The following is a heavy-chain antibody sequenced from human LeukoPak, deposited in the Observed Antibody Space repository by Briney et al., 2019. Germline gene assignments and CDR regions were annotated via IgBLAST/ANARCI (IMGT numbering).Heavy chain of an antibody. Sequence: ASVKVSCKASGYTFTSYYMHWVRQAPGQGLEWMGIINPSGGSTSYAQKFQGRVTMTRDTSTSTVYMELSSLRSEDTAVYYCARDWGTGYSSSWYWFDPWGQGTLVTVSS. D-gene: IGHD6-13*01. CDR3: ARDWGTGYSSSWYWFDP. V-gene: IGHV1-46*01. J-gene: IGHJ5*02. CDR2: INPSGGST. CDR1: GYTFTSYY.